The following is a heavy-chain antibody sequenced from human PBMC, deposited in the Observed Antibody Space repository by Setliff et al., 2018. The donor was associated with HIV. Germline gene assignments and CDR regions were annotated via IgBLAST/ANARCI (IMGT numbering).Heavy chain of an antibody. J-gene: IGHJ6*03. V-gene: IGHV3-23*01. CDR2: ISGSGGST. CDR1: GFTFSSYA. CDR3: TTDVFGYSSSWYYYYYMDV. Sequence: PGGSLRLSCAASGFTFSSYAMSWVRQAPGKGLEWVSAISGSGGSTYYADSVKGRFTISRDNSKNTLYLQMNSLKTEDTAVYYCTTDVFGYSSSWYYYYYMDVWGKGTTVTVSS. D-gene: IGHD6-13*01.